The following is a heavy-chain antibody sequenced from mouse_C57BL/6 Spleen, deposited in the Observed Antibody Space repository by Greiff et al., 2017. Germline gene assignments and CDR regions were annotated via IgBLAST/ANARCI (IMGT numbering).Heavy chain of an antibody. V-gene: IGHV5-4*01. D-gene: IGHD2-4*01. CDR3: ARGGYDYDVRYGMDY. CDR1: GFTFSSYA. Sequence: EVQRVESGGGLVKPGGSLKLSCAASGFTFSSYAMSWVRQTPEKRLEWVATISDGGSYTYYPDNVKGRFTISRDNAKNNLYLQMSHLKSEDTAMYYCARGGYDYDVRYGMDYWGQGTSVTVSS. CDR2: ISDGGSYT. J-gene: IGHJ4*01.